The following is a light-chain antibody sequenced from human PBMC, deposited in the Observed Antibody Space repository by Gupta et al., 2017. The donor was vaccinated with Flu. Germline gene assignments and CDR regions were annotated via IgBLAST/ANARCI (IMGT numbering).Light chain of an antibody. J-gene: IGKJ1*01. Sequence: DRVTITCRASENIQTFLNWYQHKPGKAPSLLIYLASSVQSGVPSRFSASGSGTEFTLTISGLQPEDFATYYCQNNYNTVGGAFGPGTKVE. CDR2: LAS. V-gene: IGKV1-39*01. CDR1: ENIQTF. CDR3: QNNYNTVGGA.